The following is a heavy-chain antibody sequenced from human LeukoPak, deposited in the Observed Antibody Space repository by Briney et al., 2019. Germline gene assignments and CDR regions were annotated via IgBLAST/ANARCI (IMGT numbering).Heavy chain of an antibody. CDR2: INPSGGST. CDR1: GYTFTSYY. CDR3: ARGWLPGIAAAGRGFDY. D-gene: IGHD6-13*01. Sequence: ASVKVSCKASGYTFTSYYMHWVRQAPGQGLEWMGIINPSGGSTSYAQKFQGRVTMTRDMSTSTVYMELNSLRSEDTAVYYCARGWLPGIAAAGRGFDYWGQGTLVTVSS. V-gene: IGHV1-46*01. J-gene: IGHJ4*02.